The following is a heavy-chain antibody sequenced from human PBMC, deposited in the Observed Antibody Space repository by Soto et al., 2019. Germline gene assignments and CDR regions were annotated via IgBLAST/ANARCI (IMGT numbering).Heavy chain of an antibody. CDR1: GGSISSYY. J-gene: IGHJ4*02. CDR2: IYYSGST. CDR3: ARTVGYSSGWFDY. Sequence: PSETLSLTCTVSGGSISSYYWSWIRQPPGKGLEWIGYIYYSGSTNYNPSLKSRVTISVDTSKNQFSLKLSSVTAADTAVYYCARTVGYSSGWFDYWGQGTLVTVSS. V-gene: IGHV4-59*01. D-gene: IGHD6-19*01.